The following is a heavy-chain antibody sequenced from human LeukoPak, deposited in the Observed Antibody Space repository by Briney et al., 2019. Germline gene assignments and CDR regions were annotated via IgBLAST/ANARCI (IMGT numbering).Heavy chain of an antibody. Sequence: GGSLRLSCVASGLTVSSNCMSWVRQAPGKGLEWVSVIYSDGSTYYADSVKGRFTISRDNSKNALYLQMNSLRAEDTAVYYCAKDQCSSTSCWNYWGQGTLVTVSS. V-gene: IGHV3-53*01. J-gene: IGHJ4*02. CDR1: GLTVSSNC. CDR2: IYSDGST. D-gene: IGHD2-2*01. CDR3: AKDQCSSTSCWNY.